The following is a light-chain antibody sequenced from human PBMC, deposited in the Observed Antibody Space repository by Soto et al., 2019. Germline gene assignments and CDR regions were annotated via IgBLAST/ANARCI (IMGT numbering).Light chain of an antibody. Sequence: SYELTQPPSVSVAPGQTARITCGGNNIGSKSVHWYQQKPGQPPVLVVYDDSDRPSGIPERFSGSNSGNTATLTISGVEAGDEADYYCQVWDSSSDRYVFGTGTKVTVL. V-gene: IGLV3-21*02. J-gene: IGLJ1*01. CDR2: DDS. CDR1: NIGSKS. CDR3: QVWDSSSDRYV.